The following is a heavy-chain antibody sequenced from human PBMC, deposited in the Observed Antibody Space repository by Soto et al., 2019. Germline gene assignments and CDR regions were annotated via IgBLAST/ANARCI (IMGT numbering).Heavy chain of an antibody. J-gene: IGHJ6*02. CDR1: GGSVSSGSYY. D-gene: IGHD5-18*01. V-gene: IGHV4-61*01. CDR3: ARDQGNSYGYSPLYYYYGMDV. Sequence: NPSETLSLTCTVSGGSVSSGSYYWSWIRQPPGKGLEWIGYIYYSGSTNYNPSLKSRVTISVDTSKNQFSLKLSSVTAADTAVYYCARDQGNSYGYSPLYYYYGMDVWGQGTTVTVSS. CDR2: IYYSGST.